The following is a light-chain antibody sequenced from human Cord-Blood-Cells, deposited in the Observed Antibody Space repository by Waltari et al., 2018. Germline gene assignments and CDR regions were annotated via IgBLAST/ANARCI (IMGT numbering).Light chain of an antibody. CDR3: QQYGSS. CDR1: QSVSSSY. V-gene: IGKV3-20*01. Sequence: EILLTQSPGTLSLSPGERATLPCRASQSVSSSYLAWYQQKPGQAPRLLIYGASSRATGIPDRFSGSGSGTDFTLTISRLEPEDFAVYYCQQYGSSFGGGTKVEIK. J-gene: IGKJ4*01. CDR2: GAS.